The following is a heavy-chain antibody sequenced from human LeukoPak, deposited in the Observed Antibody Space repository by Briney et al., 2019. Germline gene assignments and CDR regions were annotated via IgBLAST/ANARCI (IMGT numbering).Heavy chain of an antibody. V-gene: IGHV4-59*08. Sequence: SETLSLTCTVSGGSISSYYWSWIRQPPGKGLEWIGYIYYSGSTNYNPSLKSRVTIPVDTSKNQFSLKLSSVTAADTAVYYCARHARKHPGHAFDIWGQGTMVTVSS. CDR2: IYYSGST. J-gene: IGHJ3*02. CDR1: GGSISSYY. CDR3: ARHARKHPGHAFDI.